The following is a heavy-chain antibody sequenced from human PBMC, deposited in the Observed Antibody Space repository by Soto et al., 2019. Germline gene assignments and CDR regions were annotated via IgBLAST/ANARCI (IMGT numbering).Heavy chain of an antibody. CDR3: ARTSYYDSSGYYNMDV. D-gene: IGHD3-22*01. J-gene: IGHJ6*02. V-gene: IGHV4-30-4*01. CDR2: IYYSGST. Sequence: SETMALTCTVSGGTISSGDYYWSWIRQPPGKGLEWIGYIYYSGSTYYNPSLNSRVTISVDKSKNQFSLKLTSVTAADTADYYCARTSYYDSSGYYNMDVWGQGTTVTVSS. CDR1: GGTISSGDYY.